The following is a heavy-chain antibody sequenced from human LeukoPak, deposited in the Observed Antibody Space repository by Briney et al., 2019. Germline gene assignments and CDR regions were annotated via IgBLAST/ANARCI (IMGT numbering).Heavy chain of an antibody. D-gene: IGHD2-21*01. Sequence: PGGSLRLSCAVSGFTFSSYSMSWVRQAPGKGLEWVANMKEDGSEIFYVDSVKGRFTISRDNAKNSLYLQMKSLRAEDTALYFCVQGPYLDYWGQGTLVTVSS. CDR1: GFTFSSYS. CDR2: MKEDGSEI. V-gene: IGHV3-7*01. J-gene: IGHJ4*02. CDR3: VQGPYLDY.